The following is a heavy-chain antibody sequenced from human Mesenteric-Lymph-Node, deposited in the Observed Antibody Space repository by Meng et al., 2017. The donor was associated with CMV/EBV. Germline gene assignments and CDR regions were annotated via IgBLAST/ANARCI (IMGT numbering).Heavy chain of an antibody. Sequence: ASVKVSCKASGYTFTSYYMHWVRQAPGQGLEWMGIINPSGGSTSYAQKFQGRVTMTRDTSTSTVYMELSSLRSDDTAVYYCARDSELLEPARYWGQGTLVTVSS. D-gene: IGHD1-7*01. J-gene: IGHJ4*02. CDR2: INPSGGST. CDR3: ARDSELLEPARY. CDR1: GYTFTSYY. V-gene: IGHV1-46*01.